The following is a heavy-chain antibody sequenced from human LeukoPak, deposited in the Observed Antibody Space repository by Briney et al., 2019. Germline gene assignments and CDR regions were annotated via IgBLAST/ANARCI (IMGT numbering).Heavy chain of an antibody. Sequence: GGSLRLSCAASGFTFSDYYMSWIRQAPGKGLKWVSYISSSSSYTNYADSVKGRFTIPRDNAKNSLYLQMNSLRAEDTAVYYCATTVAGTVEYFQHWGQGTLVTVSS. CDR3: ATTVAGTVEYFQH. V-gene: IGHV3-11*06. D-gene: IGHD6-19*01. J-gene: IGHJ1*01. CDR2: ISSSSSYT. CDR1: GFTFSDYY.